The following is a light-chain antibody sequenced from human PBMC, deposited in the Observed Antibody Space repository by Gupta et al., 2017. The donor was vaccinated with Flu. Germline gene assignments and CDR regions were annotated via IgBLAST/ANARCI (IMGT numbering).Light chain of an antibody. V-gene: IGKV1-39*01. J-gene: IGKJ3*01. CDR3: LQGVTTPLT. CDR2: SAS. CDR1: QTISNY. Sequence: DIQMAQSPSSLSASLGDRVTITCRADQTISNYFSWYQQKPGKAPRLLISSASHLESGVPSRFRGSGSGTNFSLTIDSLQPDDFATYYCLQGVTTPLTFGPGTNVHIQ.